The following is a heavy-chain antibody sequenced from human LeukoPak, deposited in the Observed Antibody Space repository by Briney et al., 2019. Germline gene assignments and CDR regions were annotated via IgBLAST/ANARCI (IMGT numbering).Heavy chain of an antibody. CDR1: GGSISSGGYY. CDR2: IYHSGST. CDR3: ARWAPVGATTDFDY. Sequence: SETLSLTCTVSGGSISSGGYYWSWIRQPPGKGLEWIGYIYHSGSTYYNPSLKSRVTISVDRSKNQFSLKLSSVTAADTAVYYCARWAPVGATTDFDYWGQGTLVTVSS. J-gene: IGHJ4*02. D-gene: IGHD1-26*01. V-gene: IGHV4-30-2*01.